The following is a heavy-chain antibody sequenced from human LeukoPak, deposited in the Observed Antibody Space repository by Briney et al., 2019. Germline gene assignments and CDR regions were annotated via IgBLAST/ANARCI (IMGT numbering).Heavy chain of an antibody. CDR1: GFTFSSYA. Sequence: AGGSLRLSCAASGFTFSSYAMSWVRQAPGKGLEWVSAISGSGGSTYYADSVEGRFTISRDNSKNTLYLQMNSLRAEDTAVYYCAKSDCSSTSCSYYYYYGMDVWGKGTTVTVSS. D-gene: IGHD2-2*01. V-gene: IGHV3-23*01. CDR3: AKSDCSSTSCSYYYYYGMDV. J-gene: IGHJ6*04. CDR2: ISGSGGST.